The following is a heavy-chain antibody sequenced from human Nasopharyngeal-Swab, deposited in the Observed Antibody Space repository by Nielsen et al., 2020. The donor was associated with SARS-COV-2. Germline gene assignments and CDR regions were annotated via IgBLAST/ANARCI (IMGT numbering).Heavy chain of an antibody. CDR3: ARDKGGNSPPYYFDY. CDR2: IYSGGST. Sequence: VRQAPGKGLEWVSVIYSGGSTYYADSVKGRFTISRDNSQNTLYLQMNSLRAEDTAVYYCARDKGGNSPPYYFDYWGQGTLVTVSS. D-gene: IGHD4-23*01. J-gene: IGHJ4*02. V-gene: IGHV3-53*01.